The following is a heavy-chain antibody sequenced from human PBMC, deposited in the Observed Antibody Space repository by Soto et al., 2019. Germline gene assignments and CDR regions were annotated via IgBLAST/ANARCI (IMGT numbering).Heavy chain of an antibody. V-gene: IGHV3-64D*06. CDR2: ISSNGGST. J-gene: IGHJ6*02. CDR3: VKDHPHRYYDFWSGYPRYYYYGMDV. CDR1: GFTFSSYA. Sequence: GGSLRLSCSASGFTFSSYAMHWVRQAPGKGLEYVSAISSNGGSTYYADSVKGRFTISRDNSKNTLYLQMSSLRAEDTAVYYCVKDHPHRYYDFWSGYPRYYYYGMDVWGQGTMVTVSS. D-gene: IGHD3-3*01.